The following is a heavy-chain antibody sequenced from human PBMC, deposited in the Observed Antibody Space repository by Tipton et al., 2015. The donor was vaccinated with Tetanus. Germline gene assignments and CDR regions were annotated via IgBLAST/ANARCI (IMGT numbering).Heavy chain of an antibody. D-gene: IGHD2-15*01. CDR1: GFTFRSYW. J-gene: IGHJ6*02. Sequence: SLRLSCAASGFTFRSYWMSWVRQAPGKGLEWVANIKQDGSEKYYVDSVRGRFTISRDNAKNSLYLQMKSLRAEDTAVYYCAKDHGPEITSVAATRYYYYGMDVWGQGTTVTVSS. CDR2: IKQDGSEK. V-gene: IGHV3-7*01. CDR3: AKDHGPEITSVAATRYYYYGMDV.